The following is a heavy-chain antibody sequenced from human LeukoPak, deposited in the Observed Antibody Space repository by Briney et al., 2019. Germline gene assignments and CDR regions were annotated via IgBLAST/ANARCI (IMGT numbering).Heavy chain of an antibody. Sequence: GGSLRLSCEASGFTFSGNWMSWVRQAPGKGLEWVASINPDGSQKLYVDSVKGRFTISRDNTKGSLYLQMNSLGAEDTAMYYCANLLGTATTYDSWGQGTRVTVSS. CDR2: INPDGSQK. D-gene: IGHD5-24*01. CDR3: ANLLGTATTYDS. CDR1: GFTFSGNW. V-gene: IGHV3-7*01. J-gene: IGHJ4*02.